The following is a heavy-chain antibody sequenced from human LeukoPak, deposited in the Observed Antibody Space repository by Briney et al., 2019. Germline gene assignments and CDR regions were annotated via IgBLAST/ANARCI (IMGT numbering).Heavy chain of an antibody. CDR2: IYNDGST. Sequence: GGSLRLSCAASGFTFSNFVMHWVRQAPGKGLEWVSIIYNDGSTYYADSMKGRFTISRDNSKNTLYLQVNSPRAEDTAMYYCARNILFAFDIWGQGTMVTVSS. V-gene: IGHV3-53*01. J-gene: IGHJ3*02. CDR3: ARNILFAFDI. CDR1: GFTFSNFV.